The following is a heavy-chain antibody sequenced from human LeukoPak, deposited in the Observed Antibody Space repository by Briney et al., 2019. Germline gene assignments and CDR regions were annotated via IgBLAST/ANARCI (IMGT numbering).Heavy chain of an antibody. V-gene: IGHV4-61*02. D-gene: IGHD3-3*01. J-gene: IGHJ5*02. CDR2: IYTSGNT. Sequence: SETLSLTCTVSGGSISGGSYYWSWIRQPAGKGLEWIGRIYTSGNTNYNPSLKSRVTISVDTSKNHFSLKLSFVTAADTAVYYCARGWHYNFWSDYAIYNWFDPWGQGTPVTVSS. CDR1: GGSISGGSYY. CDR3: ARGWHYNFWSDYAIYNWFDP.